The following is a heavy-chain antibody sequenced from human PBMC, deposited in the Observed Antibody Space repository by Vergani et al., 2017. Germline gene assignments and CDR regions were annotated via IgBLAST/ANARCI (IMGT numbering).Heavy chain of an antibody. D-gene: IGHD3-16*01. CDR1: GFSFSVHY. Sequence: QVQLVESGGGLVTPGGSLRLSCAASGFSFSVHYMSWIRQAPGKGLEWVASISSSGSTIYYGDSVKGRFTVSRDSAKNSLYLQMNNLRVEDTAVYYCARENTGSWGRHWFEPWGPGTLVTVFS. J-gene: IGHJ5*02. V-gene: IGHV3-11*04. CDR2: ISSSGSTI. CDR3: ARENTGSWGRHWFEP.